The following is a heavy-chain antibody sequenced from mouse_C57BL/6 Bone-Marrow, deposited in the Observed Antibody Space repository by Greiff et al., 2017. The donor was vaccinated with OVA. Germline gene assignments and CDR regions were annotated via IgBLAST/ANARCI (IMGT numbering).Heavy chain of an antibody. CDR1: GYTFTNYW. CDR3: ARLGRPGAMDY. Sequence: QVQLQQSGAELVRPGTSVKMSCKASGYTFTNYWIGWAKQRPGHGLEWIGDIYPGGGYTNYNEKLKGKATLTADKSSSTAYMQFSSLTSEDSAIYYCARLGRPGAMDYWGQGTSVTVSS. V-gene: IGHV1-63*01. CDR2: IYPGGGYT. J-gene: IGHJ4*01.